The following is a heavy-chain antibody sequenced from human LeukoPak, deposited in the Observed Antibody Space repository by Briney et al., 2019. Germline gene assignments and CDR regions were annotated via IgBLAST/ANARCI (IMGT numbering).Heavy chain of an antibody. J-gene: IGHJ5*02. CDR2: ISGSGGST. CDR1: GFTFSSYA. D-gene: IGHD6-19*01. CDR3: AKDSLSSGWYGGWFDP. Sequence: GGSLRLSCAASGFTFSSYAMSWVRQAPGKGLEWVSAISGSGGSTHYADSVKGRFTISRDNSKNTLYLQVNSLRAEDTAVYYCAKDSLSSGWYGGWFDPWGQGTLVTVSS. V-gene: IGHV3-23*01.